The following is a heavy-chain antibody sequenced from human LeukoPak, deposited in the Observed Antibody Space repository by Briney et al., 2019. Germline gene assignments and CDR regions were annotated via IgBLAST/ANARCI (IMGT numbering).Heavy chain of an antibody. CDR2: IYPGDSET. J-gene: IGHJ4*02. CDR3: ASWYYYDSSGYSFDY. Sequence: GESLQISCKGSGYVFNSYWIGWVRRMPGKGLEWMGVIYPGDSETRYGPSFQGQVTISADKSITTAYLQWSSLKASDTAMYFCASWYYYDSSGYSFDYWGQGTLVTVSS. CDR1: GYVFNSYW. D-gene: IGHD3-22*01. V-gene: IGHV5-51*01.